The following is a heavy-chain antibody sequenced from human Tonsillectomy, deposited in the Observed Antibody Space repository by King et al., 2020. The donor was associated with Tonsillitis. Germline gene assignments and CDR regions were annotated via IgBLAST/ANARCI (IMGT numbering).Heavy chain of an antibody. Sequence: VTLKESGPVLVKPTETLTLTCTVSGFSLSNGRMGVSWIRQPPGKALEWLAHIFSNDEKSYNTSLKSRLTISKDTSKSQVVLIMTNMDPVDTATYYCARTPSSEAGEGGSDYWGQGSLVTVSS. D-gene: IGHD3-16*01. J-gene: IGHJ4*02. V-gene: IGHV2-26*01. CDR2: IFSNDEK. CDR1: GFSLSNGRMG. CDR3: ARTPSSEAGEGGSDY.